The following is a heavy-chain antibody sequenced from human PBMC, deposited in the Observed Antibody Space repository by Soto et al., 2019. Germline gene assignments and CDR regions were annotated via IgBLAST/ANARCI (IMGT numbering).Heavy chain of an antibody. CDR1: GGSISSSSYY. CDR3: ARKGWDDILTGYYIFWFDP. D-gene: IGHD3-9*01. Sequence: SETLSLTCTVSGGSISSSSYYWGWIRQPPGKGLEWIGSIYYSGSTYYNPSLKSRVTISVDTSKNQFSLKLSSVTAADTAVYYCARKGWDDILTGYYIFWFDPWGQGTLVTVSS. V-gene: IGHV4-39*01. CDR2: IYYSGST. J-gene: IGHJ5*02.